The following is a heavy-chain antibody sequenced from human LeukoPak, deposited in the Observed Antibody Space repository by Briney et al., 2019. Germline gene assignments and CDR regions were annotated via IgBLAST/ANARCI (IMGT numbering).Heavy chain of an antibody. J-gene: IGHJ4*02. D-gene: IGHD6-19*01. CDR1: GGSFSGYY. V-gene: IGHV4-34*01. CDR2: INHSGST. CDR3: ARHHRRYSSGWYFDY. Sequence: PSETLSLTCAVYGGSFSGYYWSWIRQPPGKGLEWIGEINHSGSTNYNPSLKSRVTISVDTSKNQFSLKLSSVTAADTAVYYCARHHRRYSSGWYFDYWGQGTLVTVSS.